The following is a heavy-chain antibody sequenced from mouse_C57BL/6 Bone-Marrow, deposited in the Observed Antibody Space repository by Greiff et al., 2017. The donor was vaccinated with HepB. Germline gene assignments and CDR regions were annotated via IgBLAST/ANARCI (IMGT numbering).Heavy chain of an antibody. V-gene: IGHV1-58*01. CDR3: ALTTVVASPWYFDV. CDR1: GYTFTSYG. D-gene: IGHD1-1*01. J-gene: IGHJ1*03. CDR2: IYIGNGYT. Sequence: VHVKQSGAELVRPGSSVKMSCKTSGYTFTSYGINWVKQRPGQGLEWIGYIYIGNGYTEYNEKFKGKATLTSDTSSSTAYMQLSSLTSEDSAIYFCALTTVVASPWYFDVWGTGTTVTVSS.